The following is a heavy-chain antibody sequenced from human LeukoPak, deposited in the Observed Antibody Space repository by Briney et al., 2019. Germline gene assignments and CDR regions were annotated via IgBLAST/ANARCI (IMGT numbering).Heavy chain of an antibody. Sequence: SQTLSLTCTVSGVSISSYYWSWIRQPPGQGLEGFGYIYYSGSTNYHPSIKTRVTISVDPSKNQLSLKLSSVTLRPPPVCHCARYQIRGVWDYWGQGTLVTVSS. D-gene: IGHD2-2*01. V-gene: IGHV4-59*01. CDR2: IYYSGST. CDR3: ARYQIRGVWDY. CDR1: GVSISSYY. J-gene: IGHJ4*02.